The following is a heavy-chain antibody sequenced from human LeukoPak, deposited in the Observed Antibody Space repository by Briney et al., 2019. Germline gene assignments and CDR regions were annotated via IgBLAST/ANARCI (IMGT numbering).Heavy chain of an antibody. CDR1: GGSIMTTNW. CDR3: TRESGAFSPFGF. CDR2: VHLSGAT. J-gene: IGHJ4*02. Sequence: SETLSLTCAVSGGSIMTTNWWSWVRQPPGKGLEWIGEVHLSGATNYNPSLESRVSMSIDTSKNQMSLKPTSVTAADTAIYFCTRESGAFSPFGFWGQGTLVTVSS. V-gene: IGHV4-4*02. D-gene: IGHD1-26*01.